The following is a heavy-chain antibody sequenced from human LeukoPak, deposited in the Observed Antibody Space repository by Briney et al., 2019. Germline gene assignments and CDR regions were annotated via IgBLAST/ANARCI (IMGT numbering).Heavy chain of an antibody. Sequence: SQTLSLTCIVSGGSITGGDLYWSWLRQPPGKGLEWIGYIYFSGSTYYNPSLKSRATISVDTSKNQFSLKLSSLIAADTAVYYCARARADFHYGMDVWGPGTTVYVS. CDR2: IYFSGST. J-gene: IGHJ6*02. CDR3: ARARADFHYGMDV. V-gene: IGHV4-30-4*01. CDR1: GGSITGGDLY. D-gene: IGHD6-13*01.